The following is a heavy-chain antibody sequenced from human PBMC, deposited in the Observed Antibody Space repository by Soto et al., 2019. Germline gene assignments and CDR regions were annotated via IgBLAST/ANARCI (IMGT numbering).Heavy chain of an antibody. Sequence: GGSLRLSCAASGFTFSSYSMNWVRQAPGKGLEWVSYISSSSTIYYADSVKGRFTISRDNAKNSLYLQMNSLRDEDTAVYYCARDDVLLWFGELLNGPYYYGMDVWGQGTTVTVSS. V-gene: IGHV3-48*02. CDR1: GFTFSSYS. CDR3: ARDDVLLWFGELLNGPYYYGMDV. CDR2: ISSSSTI. J-gene: IGHJ6*02. D-gene: IGHD3-10*01.